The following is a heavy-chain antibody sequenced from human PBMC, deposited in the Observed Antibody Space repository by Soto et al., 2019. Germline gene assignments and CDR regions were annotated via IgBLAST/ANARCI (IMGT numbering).Heavy chain of an antibody. CDR3: ARVRFGEWGYAMDV. CDR1: GVTFSDCY. D-gene: IGHD3-10*01. J-gene: IGHJ6*02. CDR2: ISSSGTSI. Sequence: QVQLVESGGGLVKPGGSLRLSCAVSGVTFSDCYMNWIRQAPGKGLEWVSYISSSGTSINYAGSVKGRFTISRDNAKNSLYLQMNSLRAEDTGMYYCARVRFGEWGYAMDVWGQGTTVTVSS. V-gene: IGHV3-11*01.